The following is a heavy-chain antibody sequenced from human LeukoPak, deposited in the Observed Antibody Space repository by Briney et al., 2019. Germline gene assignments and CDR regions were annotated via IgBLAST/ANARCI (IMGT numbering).Heavy chain of an antibody. CDR3: IRGGIRVSGIDAFDI. CDR1: GFTFRDYD. CDR2: IGIRDDT. D-gene: IGHD5/OR15-5a*01. J-gene: IGHJ3*02. V-gene: IGHV3-13*01. Sequence: GGSLRLSCAASGFTFRDYDMHWVRQVPGRGLEWVSAIGIRDDTHYPDSVKGRFTISRENAKNSLYLQMNTLRDGDTAMYYCIRGGIRVSGIDAFDIWGQGTRVTVSA.